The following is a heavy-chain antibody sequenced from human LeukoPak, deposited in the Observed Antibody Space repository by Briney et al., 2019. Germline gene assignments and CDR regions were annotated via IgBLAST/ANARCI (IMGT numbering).Heavy chain of an antibody. CDR2: INPNSGGT. CDR1: GYTFTGYY. Sequence: ASVKASCKASGYTFTGYYMHWVRQAPGQGLEWMGWINPNSGGTNYAQKFQGRVTMTRDTSISTAYMELSRLRSDDTAVYYCAREGLAANWFDPWGQGTLVTVSS. CDR3: AREGLAANWFDP. V-gene: IGHV1-2*02. J-gene: IGHJ5*02. D-gene: IGHD2-15*01.